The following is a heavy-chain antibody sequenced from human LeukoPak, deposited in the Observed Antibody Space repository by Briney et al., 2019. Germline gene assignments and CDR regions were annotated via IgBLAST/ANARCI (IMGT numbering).Heavy chain of an antibody. CDR3: VIMPKSGAFDI. Sequence: PGGSLRLSCAASGFTFNSYWMHGVRQAPGKGLVWVSRINSDGSGTSDADFVKGRFTISRDNSKNTLYLQMSSLRAEDTAVDYCVIMPKSGAFDIWGQGTMVIVFS. J-gene: IGHJ3*02. CDR1: GFTFNSYW. D-gene: IGHD3-10*01. CDR2: INSDGSGT. V-gene: IGHV3-74*01.